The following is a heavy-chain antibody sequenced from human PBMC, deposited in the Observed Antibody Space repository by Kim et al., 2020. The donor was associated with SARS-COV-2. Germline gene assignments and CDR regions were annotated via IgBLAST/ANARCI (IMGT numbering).Heavy chain of an antibody. Sequence: GGSLRLSCAASGFTFSSYCMSWVRQAPGKGLEWVANINQDGSEKFYVDSVKGRFTISRDNAKNSLYLQMNSLRAEDTAVYYCAREKAARVNDWYFDLWGRGTLVTVSS. CDR3: AREKAARVNDWYFDL. CDR1: GFTFSSYC. J-gene: IGHJ2*01. CDR2: INQDGSEK. V-gene: IGHV3-7*03. D-gene: IGHD6-6*01.